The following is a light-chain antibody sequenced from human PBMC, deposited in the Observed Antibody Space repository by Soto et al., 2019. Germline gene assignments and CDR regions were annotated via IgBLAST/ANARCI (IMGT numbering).Light chain of an antibody. CDR1: QDISNY. CDR2: DAS. Sequence: DIQINQSTSSLSASVGDRVTITCQSSQDISNYLNWYQQKPGKAPKLLIYDASNLETGVPSRFSGSGSGTDFTFTISSLQPEDIATYYCQQYDNLPLTLSGGTKVDIK. V-gene: IGKV1-33*01. CDR3: QQYDNLPLT. J-gene: IGKJ4*01.